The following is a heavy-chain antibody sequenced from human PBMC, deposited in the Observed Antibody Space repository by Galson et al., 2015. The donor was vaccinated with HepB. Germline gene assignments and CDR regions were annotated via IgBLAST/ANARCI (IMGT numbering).Heavy chain of an antibody. CDR3: ARGNLHFDY. J-gene: IGHJ4*02. CDR2: TYYRSKWYS. Sequence: CAISGDSVSSDVAAWNWMRQSPSRGLEWLGRTYYRSKWYSEYAVSVRSRITVNPDTSKNQFSLQLNSVTPEDTAVYYCARGNLHFDYWGQGTLVIVSS. CDR1: GDSVSSDVAA. V-gene: IGHV6-1*01.